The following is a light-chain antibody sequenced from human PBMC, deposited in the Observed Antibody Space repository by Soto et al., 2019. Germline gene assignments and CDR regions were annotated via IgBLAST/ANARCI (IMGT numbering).Light chain of an antibody. CDR3: STNVDIGYFYV. Sequence: QSVVTQPASLSGSPGQSITISFTGTRSDVGSYNLVSWYQQRPGQAPKLIIYEGNKRPSGVSNRFSASKSANTASLTISVFQVYYWANYYCSTNVDIGYFYVVG. V-gene: IGLV2-14*02. CDR2: EGN. J-gene: IGLJ1*01. CDR1: RSDVGSYNL.